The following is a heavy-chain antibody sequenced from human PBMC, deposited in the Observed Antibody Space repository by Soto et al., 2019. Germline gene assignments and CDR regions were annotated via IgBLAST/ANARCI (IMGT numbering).Heavy chain of an antibody. CDR2: IYPGDSDT. D-gene: IGHD6-13*01. J-gene: IGHJ6*02. Sequence: PGESLKISCKGSGYSFTSYWIGWVRQMPGKSLEWMGIIYPGDSDTRYSPSFQGQVTISRDNAKNYLYLQMNSLRPEDTALYYCVRDMTGGGRSGWYPHNFYPTLDVWGQGTTVTVSS. CDR3: VRDMTGGGRSGWYPHNFYPTLDV. V-gene: IGHV5-51*01. CDR1: GYSFTSYW.